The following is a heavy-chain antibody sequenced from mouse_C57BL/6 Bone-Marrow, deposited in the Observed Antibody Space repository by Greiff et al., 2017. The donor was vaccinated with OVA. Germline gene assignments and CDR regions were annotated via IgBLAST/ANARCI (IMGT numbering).Heavy chain of an antibody. Sequence: EVQLVESGGDLVKPGGSLKLSCAASGFTFSSYGMYWVRQTPDKRLEWVATISRGGSDTYYPDSVKGRFTITRDNAKNTLYLQMSSLKSEDTAMYYCARSGNHDYWGQGTTLTVSS. CDR1: GFTFSSYG. V-gene: IGHV5-6*01. CDR3: ARSGNHDY. D-gene: IGHD1-3*01. CDR2: ISRGGSDT. J-gene: IGHJ2*01.